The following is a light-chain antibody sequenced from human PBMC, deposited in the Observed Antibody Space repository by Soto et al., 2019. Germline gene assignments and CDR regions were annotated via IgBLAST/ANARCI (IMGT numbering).Light chain of an antibody. CDR2: AAS. V-gene: IGKV1-39*01. J-gene: IGKJ1*01. CDR3: QQTYSTPPWT. CDR1: QSISNY. Sequence: DIQMTQSPSSLSASVGDRVTITCRASQSISNYLNCYQQKPGRAPNLLIYAASSLHSGVPSRFSGSGSGTDFTHTISSLQPEDFATYYCQQTYSTPPWTSGQRTKVEFK.